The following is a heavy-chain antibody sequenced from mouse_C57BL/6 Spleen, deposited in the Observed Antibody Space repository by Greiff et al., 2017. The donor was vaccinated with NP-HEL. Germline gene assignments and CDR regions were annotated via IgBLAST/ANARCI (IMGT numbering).Heavy chain of an antibody. D-gene: IGHD2-2*01. Sequence: EVQLQQSGPELVKPGASVKIPCKASGYTFTDYNMDWVKQSHGKSLEWIGDINPNNGGTIYNQKFKGKATLTVDKSSSTAYMERRSLTSEDTAVYYCAREGYDGGGYYAMDYWGQGTSVTVSS. CDR2: INPNNGGT. CDR3: AREGYDGGGYYAMDY. J-gene: IGHJ4*01. V-gene: IGHV1-18*01. CDR1: GYTFTDYN.